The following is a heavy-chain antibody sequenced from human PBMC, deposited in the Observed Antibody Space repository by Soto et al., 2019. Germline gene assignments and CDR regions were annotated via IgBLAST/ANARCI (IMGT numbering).Heavy chain of an antibody. V-gene: IGHV1-3*01. CDR1: GYTFTGYY. CDR3: ARSIVVVTALGY. D-gene: IGHD2-21*02. J-gene: IGHJ4*02. Sequence: ASVKVSCKASGYTFTGYYMHWVRQAPGQRLEWMGWINAGNGNTKYSQKFQGRVTITRDTSASTAYMELSSLRPEDTAVYYCARSIVVVTALGYWGQGTLVTVSS. CDR2: INAGNGNT.